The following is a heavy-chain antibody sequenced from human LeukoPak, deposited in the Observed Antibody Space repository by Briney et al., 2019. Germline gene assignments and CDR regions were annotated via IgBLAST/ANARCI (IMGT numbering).Heavy chain of an antibody. CDR2: IKSIGDGGTT. Sequence: GGSLRLSCAASGFTFTNAWMSWVRQAPGKGLEWVGRIKSIGDGGTTEYTAPVQGRFTISRDDSRNTLYLQMNSLKTEDTAVYYCTTGRDRWQLLFDIWGQGTMVAVSS. D-gene: IGHD4-23*01. CDR3: TTGRDRWQLLFDI. CDR1: GFTFTNAW. V-gene: IGHV3-15*05. J-gene: IGHJ3*02.